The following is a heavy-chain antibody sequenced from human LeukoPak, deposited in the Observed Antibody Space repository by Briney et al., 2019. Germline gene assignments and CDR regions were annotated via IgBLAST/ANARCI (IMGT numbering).Heavy chain of an antibody. J-gene: IGHJ4*02. V-gene: IGHV3-7*05. CDR3: ARKWSSSWSSFDY. CDR2: ITQDGSDK. D-gene: IGHD6-13*01. Sequence: SGGSLRLSCAASGFTFSSYWMSWVRQAPGKGLEWVAKITQDGSDKYYVGSVKGRFTVSRDNAQNSLYLQMNSLRAEDTAIYYCARKWSSSWSSFDYWGQGTLVTVSS. CDR1: GFTFSSYW.